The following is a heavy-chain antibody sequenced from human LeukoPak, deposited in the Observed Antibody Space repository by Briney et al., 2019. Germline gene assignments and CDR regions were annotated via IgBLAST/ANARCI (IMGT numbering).Heavy chain of an antibody. CDR1: DVSDSEYC. CDR3: ARIRCGHSDNRCYNY. D-gene: IGHD2-2*02. CDR2: ICHSGYT. V-gene: IGHV4-34*01. J-gene: IGHJ4*02. Sequence: SETLSLTCAVHDVSDSEYCWSCVRQSPGKGLEWIGEICHSGYTSYNPSLKRRVTISADTSENQLSLRLTSLAAADTAMYYCARIRCGHSDNRCYNYWGQGILVTVSS.